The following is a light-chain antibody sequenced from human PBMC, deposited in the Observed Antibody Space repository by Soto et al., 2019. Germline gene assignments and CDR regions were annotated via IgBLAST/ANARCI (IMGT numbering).Light chain of an antibody. CDR2: GAS. CDR1: QSVSSSY. Sequence: VRTQSAGTLSLYPGARATLSCRASQSVSSSYLAWYQQKPVQAPRLLIYGASSRATGIPDRFSGSGSGTDFTLTICRLEPEDFAVYYCPLSGCSPKRFGQGTKVDI. CDR3: PLSGCSPKR. V-gene: IGKV3-20*01. J-gene: IGKJ1*01.